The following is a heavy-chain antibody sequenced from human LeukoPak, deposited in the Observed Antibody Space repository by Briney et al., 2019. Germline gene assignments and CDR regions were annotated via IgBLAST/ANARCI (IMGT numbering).Heavy chain of an antibody. J-gene: IGHJ5*02. CDR1: GGSFSGYY. CDR3: ARGGYCSSTSCYRGNNWFDP. Sequence: SESLSLTCAVYGGSFSGYYWSWIRQPPGKGLEWIGEINHSGSTNYNPSLKSRVTISVDTSKNQFSLKLSSVTAADTAVYYCARGGYCSSTSCYRGNNWFDPWGQGTLVTVSS. D-gene: IGHD2-2*01. V-gene: IGHV4-34*01. CDR2: INHSGST.